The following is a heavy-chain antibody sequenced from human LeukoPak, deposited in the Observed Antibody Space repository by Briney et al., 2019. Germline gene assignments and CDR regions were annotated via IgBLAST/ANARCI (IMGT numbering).Heavy chain of an antibody. CDR3: ARGGYYYGSGSYHY. CDR1: GGSISSYY. D-gene: IGHD3-10*01. J-gene: IGHJ4*02. Sequence: SETLSLTCTVSGGSISSYYWSWIRQPPGKGLEWIGYIYYSGSTNYNPSLKSRVTISVDTSKNQFSLKLSSVTAADTAVYYCARGGYYYGSGSYHYWGQGTLVTVPS. V-gene: IGHV4-59*01. CDR2: IYYSGST.